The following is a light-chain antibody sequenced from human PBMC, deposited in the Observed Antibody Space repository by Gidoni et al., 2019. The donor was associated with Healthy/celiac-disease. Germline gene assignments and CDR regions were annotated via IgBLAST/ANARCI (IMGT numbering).Light chain of an antibody. CDR3: QHGT. CDR2: GAS. V-gene: IGKV3-20*01. Sequence: EIVLTQSPGTLSLSPGERATLSCRASQSVSSSSLACYQQKPGQAPRLLIYGASSRATGIPDRFSGSGSGTDFTLTISRLEPEDFAVYYRQHGTFGGGTKVEIK. J-gene: IGKJ4*01. CDR1: QSVSSSS.